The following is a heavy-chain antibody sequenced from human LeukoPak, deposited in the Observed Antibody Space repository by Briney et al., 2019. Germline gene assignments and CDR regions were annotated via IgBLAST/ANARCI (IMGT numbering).Heavy chain of an antibody. D-gene: IGHD6-13*01. CDR2: ISAYNGNT. J-gene: IGHJ4*02. CDR3: ARMLGSSWSYYFDY. Sequence: ASVKVSCKASGYTFTSYGISWVRQAPGQGLEWMGWISAYNGNTNYAQKLQGRVTMTTDTSTSTAYMELRSLRSGDAAVYYCARMLGSSWSYYFDYWGQGTLVTVSS. V-gene: IGHV1-18*01. CDR1: GYTFTSYG.